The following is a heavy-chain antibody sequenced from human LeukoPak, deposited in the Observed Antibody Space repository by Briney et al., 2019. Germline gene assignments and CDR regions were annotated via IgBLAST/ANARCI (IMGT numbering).Heavy chain of an antibody. Sequence: GGSLRLSCAASGFTFSGSAMHWVRQASGKGLEWVGRIRSKANSYATAYAASVKGRFTISRDDSKNTAYLQMNSLKTEDTAVYYCTRPGPPGTGWFDPWGQGTLVTVSS. D-gene: IGHD6-13*01. CDR3: TRPGPPGTGWFDP. CDR2: IRSKANSYAT. CDR1: GFTFSGSA. J-gene: IGHJ5*02. V-gene: IGHV3-73*01.